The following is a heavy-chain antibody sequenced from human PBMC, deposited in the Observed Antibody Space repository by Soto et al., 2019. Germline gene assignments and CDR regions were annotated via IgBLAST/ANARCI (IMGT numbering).Heavy chain of an antibody. V-gene: IGHV1-3*01. D-gene: IGHD1-7*01. CDR3: AREKGIRTGTTHLGY. Sequence: ASVKVSCKASGYTFTSYAMHWVRQAPGQGLEWMGWINAGNGNTKYSQKFQGRVTITRDTSASTAYMELSSLRSEDTAVYYCAREKGIRTGTTHLGYWGQGTLVTVSS. CDR2: INAGNGNT. J-gene: IGHJ4*02. CDR1: GYTFTSYA.